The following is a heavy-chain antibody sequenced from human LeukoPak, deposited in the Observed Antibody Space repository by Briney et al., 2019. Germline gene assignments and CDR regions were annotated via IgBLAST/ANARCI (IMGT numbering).Heavy chain of an antibody. J-gene: IGHJ3*02. Sequence: GGSLRLSCATSGFIFSSYSMNWVRQAPGKGLEWVSYISSSSRTIYYADSAKGRFTISRDNAKNSLYLQMNSLRAEDTAVYYCARSGSVPRERYYYDSSYAFDIWGQGTMVTVSS. CDR1: GFIFSSYS. D-gene: IGHD3-22*01. CDR3: ARSGSVPRERYYYDSSYAFDI. V-gene: IGHV3-48*01. CDR2: ISSSSRTI.